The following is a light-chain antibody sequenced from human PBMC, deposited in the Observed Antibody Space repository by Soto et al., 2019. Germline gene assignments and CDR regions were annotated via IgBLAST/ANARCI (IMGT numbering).Light chain of an antibody. V-gene: IGKV1-5*01. CDR3: QHYNSDPWT. J-gene: IGKJ1*01. Sequence: DIEMTQSPSTLSASVGDRLTITCRASQTIRRWLAWCQQRPGKAPKVLIYDASTLESGVPARFSGSGSETEFTLTISSLQPEDSATYYCQHYNSDPWTFGQGTKVEIK. CDR2: DAS. CDR1: QTIRRW.